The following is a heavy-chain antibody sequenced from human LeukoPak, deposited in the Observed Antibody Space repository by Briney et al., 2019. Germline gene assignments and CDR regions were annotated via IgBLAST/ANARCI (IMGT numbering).Heavy chain of an antibody. Sequence: SQTLSLTCTVSGGSISSGSYYWSWIRQPAGKGLEWIGRIYTSGSTNYNPSLKSRVTISVDTSKNQFPLKLSSVTAADTAVYYCARDLYYYDSSGYYLWGFDIWGQGTMVTVSS. D-gene: IGHD3-22*01. V-gene: IGHV4-61*02. J-gene: IGHJ3*02. CDR2: IYTSGST. CDR3: ARDLYYYDSSGYYLWGFDI. CDR1: GGSISSGSYY.